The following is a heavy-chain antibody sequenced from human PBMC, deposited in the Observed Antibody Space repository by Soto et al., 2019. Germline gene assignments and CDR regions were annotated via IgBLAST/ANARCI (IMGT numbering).Heavy chain of an antibody. CDR3: AKYLVQVAGADY. CDR2: ISGTGRTL. D-gene: IGHD6-19*01. V-gene: IGHV3-23*01. J-gene: IGHJ4*02. Sequence: EVQLLESGGGLVQPGGSLRISCAATGFTFSNYAMGWVRQAPGKGLEGVSTISGTGRTLYYADSVKGRFTTSRDNPKDTLDLHINSVRVDATAVYYCAKYLVQVAGADYWAQGTLLTVSS. CDR1: GFTFSNYA.